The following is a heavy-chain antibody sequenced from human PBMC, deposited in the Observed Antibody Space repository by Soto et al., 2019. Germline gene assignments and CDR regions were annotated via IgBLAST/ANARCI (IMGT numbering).Heavy chain of an antibody. CDR3: ARVYCSSTECYHWFDP. V-gene: IGHV5-10-1*01. D-gene: IGHD2-2*01. CDR1: GYNFTNYW. CDR2: IDPSDSYT. J-gene: IGHJ5*02. Sequence: EVQLVQSGAEVNRPGESLRISCKASGYNFTNYWISWLRQMPGKGLEWMGRIDPSDSYTNYSPSFQGHVTISADRSISTAYLQWSSLKASDTAIYYCARVYCSSTECYHWFDPWGQGTLVTVSS.